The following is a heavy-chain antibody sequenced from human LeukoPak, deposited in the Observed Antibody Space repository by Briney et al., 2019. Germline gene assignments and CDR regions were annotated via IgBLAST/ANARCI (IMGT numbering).Heavy chain of an antibody. Sequence: PGGSLRLSCAASGFTFSSYSMNWVRQAPGKGLEWVSSISSSSSSIYYADSVKGRFTISRDNAKNSLYLQMNSLRAEDTALYYCARDGMSIAAQDWGQGTLVTVSS. CDR2: ISSSSSSI. CDR3: ARDGMSIAAQD. CDR1: GFTFSSYS. D-gene: IGHD6-6*01. J-gene: IGHJ4*02. V-gene: IGHV3-21*04.